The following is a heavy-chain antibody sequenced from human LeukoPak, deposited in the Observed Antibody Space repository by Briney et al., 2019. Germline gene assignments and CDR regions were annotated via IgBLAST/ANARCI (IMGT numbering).Heavy chain of an antibody. D-gene: IGHD2-15*01. CDR3: ARQGRGRVAFDP. J-gene: IGHJ5*02. Sequence: PSETLSLTCTVSGGSISSSSYYWGWIRQPPGKGLEWIGSIYYSGSTYYNPSLKSRVTISVDTSKNQFSLKLSSVTAADTAVYYCARQGRGRVAFDPWGQGTLVTVSS. CDR2: IYYSGST. CDR1: GGSISSSSYY. V-gene: IGHV4-39*01.